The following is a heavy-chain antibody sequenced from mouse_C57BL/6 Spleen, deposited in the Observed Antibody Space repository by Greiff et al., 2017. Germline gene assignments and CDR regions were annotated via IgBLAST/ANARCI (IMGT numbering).Heavy chain of an antibody. Sequence: QVQLQQSGAELARPGASVKLSCKASGYTFTSYGISWVKQRTGQGLEWIGEIYPRSGNTYYNEKFKGKATLTADKSSSTAYMELRSLTSEDSAVYFCAAYDYDGYFDDWGQGTTLTVSS. CDR3: AAYDYDGYFDD. D-gene: IGHD2-4*01. CDR1: GYTFTSYG. J-gene: IGHJ2*01. V-gene: IGHV1-81*01. CDR2: IYPRSGNT.